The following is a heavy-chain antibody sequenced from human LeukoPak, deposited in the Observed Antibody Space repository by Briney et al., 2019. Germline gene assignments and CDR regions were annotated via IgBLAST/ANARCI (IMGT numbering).Heavy chain of an antibody. Sequence: PGRSLRLSCAASGFSFRSHGMHWVRQAPGKGLEWVAVISNDGTIKLYGDSVKGRFTISRDDSKNTLYLQMNSLKTEDTAVYYCAKDRAFQAAGVTDYWGQGTLVTVSS. J-gene: IGHJ4*02. CDR3: AKDRAFQAAGVTDY. V-gene: IGHV3-30*18. D-gene: IGHD3-10*01. CDR2: ISNDGTIK. CDR1: GFSFRSHG.